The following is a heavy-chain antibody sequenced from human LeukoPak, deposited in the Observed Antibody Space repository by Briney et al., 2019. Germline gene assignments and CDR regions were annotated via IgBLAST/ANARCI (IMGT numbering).Heavy chain of an antibody. V-gene: IGHV3-30-3*01. Sequence: GGSLRLSCAASGFTFSSYAMHWVRQAPGKGLEWVAVISYDGSNKYYADSVKGRFTISRDNSKNTLYLQMNSLRAEDTAVYYCARLSTSLIDYWGQGTLVTVSS. CDR3: ARLSTSLIDY. CDR1: GFTFSSYA. D-gene: IGHD4-11*01. J-gene: IGHJ4*02. CDR2: ISYDGSNK.